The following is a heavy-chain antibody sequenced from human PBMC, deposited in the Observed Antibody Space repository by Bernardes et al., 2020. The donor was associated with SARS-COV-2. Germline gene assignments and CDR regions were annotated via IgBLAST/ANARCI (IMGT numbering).Heavy chain of an antibody. J-gene: IGHJ6*04. CDR3: ARDPIIGRYYYGMDV. CDR2: ISYRGDI. V-gene: IGHV4-31*03. Sequence: SETLSLTCTVSGVSISIGGYSWSWIRQSPLNGLEWICYISYRGDISYNPSLKSRVTISVDTSKNQFSLKLRSVPASDTAMYYCARDPIIGRYYYGMDVWGNGTTVTVSS. D-gene: IGHD3-10*01. CDR1: GVSISIGGYS.